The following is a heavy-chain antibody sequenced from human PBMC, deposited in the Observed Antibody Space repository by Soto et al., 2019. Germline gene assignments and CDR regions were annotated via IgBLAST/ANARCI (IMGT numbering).Heavy chain of an antibody. V-gene: IGHV3-7*03. CDR3: ARVINAPNVVLGPLYYFDY. CDR1: GFTFSSYW. Sequence: PGGSLRLSXAASGFTFSSYWMSWVRQAPGKGLEWVANIKQDGSEKYYVDSVKGRFTISRDNAKNSLYLQMNSLRAEDTAVYYCARVINAPNVVLGPLYYFDYWGQGTLVTVSS. CDR2: IKQDGSEK. D-gene: IGHD2-15*01. J-gene: IGHJ4*02.